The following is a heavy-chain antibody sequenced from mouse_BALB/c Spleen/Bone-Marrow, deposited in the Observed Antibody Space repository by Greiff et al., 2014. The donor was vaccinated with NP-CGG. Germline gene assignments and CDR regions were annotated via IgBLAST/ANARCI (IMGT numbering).Heavy chain of an antibody. V-gene: IGHV5-4*02. Sequence: DVKLVESGGGLVKTGGSLKLSCAASGLTFSDYYMYWVRQTPGKRLEWVATISDGGSYTYYPDSVKGRFTISRDNAKNNLYLQMSSLKSEDTAMYYCARDRRITTATYAMDYWGQGTSVTVSS. J-gene: IGHJ4*01. CDR2: ISDGGSYT. CDR1: GLTFSDYY. CDR3: ARDRRITTATYAMDY. D-gene: IGHD1-2*01.